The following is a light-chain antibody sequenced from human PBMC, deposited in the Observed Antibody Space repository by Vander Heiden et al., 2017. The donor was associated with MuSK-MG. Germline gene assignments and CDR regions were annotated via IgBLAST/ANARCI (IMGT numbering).Light chain of an antibody. CDR2: WSS. CDR1: QSVLYSSNNKNY. V-gene: IGKV4-1*01. J-gene: IGKJ3*01. Sequence: DIVMAQSPDSLAVSLGERATINCKSSQSVLYSSNNKNYLAWYQQKPGQPPKLLIYWSSTRESGVPDRFSGSGSGTDFTLTISSLQAEDVAVYYCQQSSTPPFTFGPGTKVDIK. CDR3: QQSSTPPFT.